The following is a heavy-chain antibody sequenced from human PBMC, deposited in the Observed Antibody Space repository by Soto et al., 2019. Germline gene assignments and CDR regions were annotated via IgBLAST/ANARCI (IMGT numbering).Heavy chain of an antibody. D-gene: IGHD3-10*01. V-gene: IGHV1-69*13. J-gene: IGHJ5*02. CDR1: GGTFSSYA. CDR2: IIPIFGTA. CDR3: ARGYGSGSYYWFDP. Sequence: GASVKVSCKASGGTFSSYAISWVRQAPGQGLEWMGGIIPIFGTANYAQKFQGRVTITADESTSTAYMELSSLRSEDTAVYYCARGYGSGSYYWFDPWGQGTLVTVSS.